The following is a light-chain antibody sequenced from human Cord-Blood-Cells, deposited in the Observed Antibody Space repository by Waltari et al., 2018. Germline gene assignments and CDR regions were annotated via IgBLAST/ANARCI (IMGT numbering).Light chain of an antibody. CDR2: DVS. V-gene: IGLV2-14*01. CDR1: SSDVGGYNY. J-gene: IGLJ1*01. Sequence: QSALTQPAYVSGSPGQSITISCTGTSSDVGGYNYVSWYQQHPGKAPKLMIYDVSKRPSGVSNRFSGSKSGNTASLTISGLQAEDEADYYCSSYTSSSVFGTGTKVTVL. CDR3: SSYTSSSV.